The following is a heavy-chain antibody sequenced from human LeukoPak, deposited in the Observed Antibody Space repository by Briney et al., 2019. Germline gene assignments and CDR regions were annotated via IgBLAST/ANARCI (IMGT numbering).Heavy chain of an antibody. CDR2: IYYSGST. Sequence: PSETLSLTCTVSGGSISSYYWSWLRQPPGKGLEWIGYIYYSGSTNYNPSLKSRVTISVDTSKNQFSLKLNSVTAADTAVYYCAREGYTYGVEGYYYYYMDVWGKGTTVTVSS. CDR1: GGSISSYY. V-gene: IGHV4-59*01. D-gene: IGHD5-18*01. CDR3: AREGYTYGVEGYYYYYMDV. J-gene: IGHJ6*03.